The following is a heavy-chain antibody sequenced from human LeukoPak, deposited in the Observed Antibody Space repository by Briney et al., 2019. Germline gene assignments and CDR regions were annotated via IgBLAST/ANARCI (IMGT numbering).Heavy chain of an antibody. CDR3: ERDQAVAGPF. D-gene: IGHD6-19*01. V-gene: IGHV3-48*03. J-gene: IGHJ4*02. CDR1: GFNFSSFE. Sequence: GGSLRLSCAASGFNFSSFEMNWVRQAPGKGLEWVSYISSSGSTKYYSDSVKGRFTISRDNAKNSLFLLMNSLRADDTAVYYCERDQAVAGPFWGQGTLVTVSS. CDR2: ISSSGSTK.